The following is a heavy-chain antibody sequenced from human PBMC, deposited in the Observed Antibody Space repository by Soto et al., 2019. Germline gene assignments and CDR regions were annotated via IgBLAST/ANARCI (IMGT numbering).Heavy chain of an antibody. V-gene: IGHV4-61*01. Sequence: PSETLSLTCTVSGGSVNTAPYHWSWIRQSPRNGLEWIGNIYYTGSTNYNPSFESRVAISLDTSNNQFSLNLSSVTAADTAVYYCAREAGPDRWFDPWGQGTLVTVSS. CDR3: AREAGPDRWFDP. D-gene: IGHD6-19*01. CDR1: GGSVNTAPYH. CDR2: IYYTGST. J-gene: IGHJ5*02.